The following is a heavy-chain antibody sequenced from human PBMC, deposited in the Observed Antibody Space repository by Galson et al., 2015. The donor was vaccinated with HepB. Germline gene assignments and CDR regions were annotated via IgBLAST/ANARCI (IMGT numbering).Heavy chain of an antibody. CDR1: GFTFSSYG. D-gene: IGHD6-19*01. CDR2: IWYDGSNK. CDR3: ARLQWLPPDNYYYGMDV. J-gene: IGHJ6*02. Sequence: SLRLSCAASGFTFSSYGMHWVRQAPGKGLEWVAVIWYDGSNKYYAGSVKGRFTISRDNSKNTLYLQMNSLRAEDTAVYYCARLQWLPPDNYYYGMDVWGQGTTVTVSS. V-gene: IGHV3-33*08.